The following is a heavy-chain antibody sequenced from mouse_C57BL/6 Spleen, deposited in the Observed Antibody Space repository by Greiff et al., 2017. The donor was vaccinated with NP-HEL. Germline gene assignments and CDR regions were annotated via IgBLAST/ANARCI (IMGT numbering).Heavy chain of an antibody. CDR2: IYPSDSET. Sequence: QVQLQQPGAELVRPGSSVKLSCKASGYTFTSYWMDWVKQRPGQGLEWIGNIYPSDSETHYNQKFKDKATLTVDKSSSTAYMQLSSLTAEDAAGYYCARGAYYYGSSYGFAYWGQGTLVTVSA. V-gene: IGHV1-61*01. CDR3: ARGAYYYGSSYGFAY. D-gene: IGHD1-1*01. J-gene: IGHJ3*01. CDR1: GYTFTSYW.